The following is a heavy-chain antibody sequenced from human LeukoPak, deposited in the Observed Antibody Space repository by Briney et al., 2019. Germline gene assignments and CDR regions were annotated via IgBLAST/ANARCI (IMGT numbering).Heavy chain of an antibody. CDR1: GITFSSYG. Sequence: GGSLRLSCAASGITFSSYGMHWVRQAPGKGLEWVAVIWYDGSNKYYADSVKGRFTISRDNSKNTLYLQMNSLRAEDTAVYYCAKGRAQYCSSTSCYAFDYWGQGTLVTVSS. J-gene: IGHJ4*02. CDR3: AKGRAQYCSSTSCYAFDY. D-gene: IGHD2-2*01. CDR2: IWYDGSNK. V-gene: IGHV3-33*06.